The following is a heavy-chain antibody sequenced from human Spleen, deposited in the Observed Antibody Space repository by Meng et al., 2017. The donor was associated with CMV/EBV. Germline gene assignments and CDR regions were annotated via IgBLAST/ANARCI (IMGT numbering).Heavy chain of an antibody. Sequence: GGSLRLSCAASGFPFSDYSMHWVRQAPGEGLEWVANIKQDGSEKYYVDSVKGRFTISRDNAKNSLYLQMNRLRAEDTAVYYCATYSGYDSGGCFDYWGQGTLVTVSS. CDR1: GFPFSDYS. CDR2: IKQDGSEK. D-gene: IGHD5-12*01. J-gene: IGHJ4*02. CDR3: ATYSGYDSGGCFDY. V-gene: IGHV3-7*01.